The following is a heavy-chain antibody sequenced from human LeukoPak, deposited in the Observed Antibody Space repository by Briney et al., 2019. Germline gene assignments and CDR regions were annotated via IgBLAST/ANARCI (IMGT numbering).Heavy chain of an antibody. CDR3: ARDSSSWSAGYYYYAMDV. Sequence: GASVTVSCKASGYTFTSYGISWVRQAPGQGLEWMGWISAYTGNTNYAQKLQGRVTMTTDTSTTTAYMELRSLRSDDTAVYYCARDSSSWSAGYYYYAMDVWGQGTTVTVSS. J-gene: IGHJ6*02. CDR1: GYTFTSYG. CDR2: ISAYTGNT. V-gene: IGHV1-18*01. D-gene: IGHD6-13*01.